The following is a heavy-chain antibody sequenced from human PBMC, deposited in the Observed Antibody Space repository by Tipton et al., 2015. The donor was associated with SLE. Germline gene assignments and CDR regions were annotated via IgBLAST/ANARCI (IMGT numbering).Heavy chain of an antibody. CDR3: ARVVYYDSRRGAAFDI. D-gene: IGHD3-22*01. CDR2: IRSKAYGGTT. Sequence: SGAEVKKPGSSVKVSCKASGGTFSSYAISWVRQAPGKGLEWVGFIRSKAYGGTTEYAASVKGRFTISRDNAKNSLYLQMNSLRAEDTAVYYCARVVYYDSRRGAAFDIWGQGTMVTVSS. J-gene: IGHJ3*02. V-gene: IGHV3-49*02. CDR1: GGTFSSYA.